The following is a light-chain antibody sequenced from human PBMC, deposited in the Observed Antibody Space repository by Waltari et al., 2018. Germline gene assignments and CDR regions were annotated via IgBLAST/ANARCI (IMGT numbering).Light chain of an antibody. CDR3: QQGSTALS. CDR2: GAS. CDR1: KNIDSY. J-gene: IGKJ4*01. V-gene: IGKV1-39*01. Sequence: DIQMTQSPSSLSASVGDRVTITCRASKNIDSYLNWYRQRPGQAPDLLIFGASTLQTGVPSRFSGSGSGKEFTLTITSLQPEDFAVYYCQQGSTALSFGGGTTVE.